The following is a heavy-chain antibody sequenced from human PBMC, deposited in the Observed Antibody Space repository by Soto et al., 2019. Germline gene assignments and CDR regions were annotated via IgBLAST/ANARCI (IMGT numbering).Heavy chain of an antibody. CDR1: GDSVPSNSAA. CDR2: TYYRSKWYN. CDR3: ARDYSSSSYYYYGMDV. Sequence: PSHTLSLTCAISGDSVPSNSAALNWIRQSPSRGLEWLGRTYYRSKWYNDYAVSVKSRITINPDTSKNQFSLQLNSVTPEDTAVYYCARDYSSSSYYYYGMDVWGQGTTVTVSS. D-gene: IGHD6-6*01. J-gene: IGHJ6*02. V-gene: IGHV6-1*01.